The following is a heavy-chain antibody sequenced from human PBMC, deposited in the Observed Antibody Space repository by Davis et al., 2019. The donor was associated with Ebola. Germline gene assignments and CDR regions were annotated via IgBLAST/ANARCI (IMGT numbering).Heavy chain of an antibody. CDR3: ARAPSSMGYGDRSYYFDY. V-gene: IGHV3-30*03. Sequence: PGGSLRLSCAASGFTFSSYGMHWVRQAPGKGLEWVAVISYDGSNKYYADSVKGRFTISRDNSKNTLYLQMNSLRAEDTAVYYCARAPSSMGYGDRSYYFDYWGRGTLVTVSS. CDR2: ISYDGSNK. J-gene: IGHJ4*02. CDR1: GFTFSSYG. D-gene: IGHD4-17*01.